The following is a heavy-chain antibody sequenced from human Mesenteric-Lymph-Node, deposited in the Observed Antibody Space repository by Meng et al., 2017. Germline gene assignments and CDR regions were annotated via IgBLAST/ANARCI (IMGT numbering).Heavy chain of an antibody. CDR2: IHSSGNT. V-gene: IGHV4-61*03. CDR1: GASVSSGTNQ. J-gene: IGHJ4*02. CDR3: AWRCRRYFLSVFDN. D-gene: IGHD2/OR15-2a*01. Sequence: VPVQGSGHRPVRLSEPLSLTCSVSGASVSSGTNQWSWIRPPAGKGLEWIGFIHSSGNTHHNPSLKTRVTISVDTSKNHFSLKLTPVTAADTGVYYCAWRCRRYFLSVFDNWGQGTLVTVSS.